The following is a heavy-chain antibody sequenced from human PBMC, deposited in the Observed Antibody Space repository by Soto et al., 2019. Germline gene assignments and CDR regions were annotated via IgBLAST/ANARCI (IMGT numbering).Heavy chain of an antibody. CDR2: ISTKSGNT. J-gene: IGHJ3*01. CDR3: ARDRDHVLDF. Sequence: ASVKVSCKASGYSFTSQGLSWVRHAPGQGLEWMGWISTKSGNTAYAQKVQDRVTLTRDTFATTAYMELRSLTSDDTDIYYCARDRDHVLDFWGQGTMVTVSS. CDR1: GYSFTSQG. V-gene: IGHV1-18*01. D-gene: IGHD3-10*02.